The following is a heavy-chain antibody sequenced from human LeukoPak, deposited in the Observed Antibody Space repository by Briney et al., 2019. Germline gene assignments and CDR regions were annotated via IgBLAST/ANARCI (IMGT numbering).Heavy chain of an antibody. CDR3: AKGYDCWSGYYCDY. V-gene: IGHV3-30*02. J-gene: IGHJ4*02. CDR2: IRYDGSNK. Sequence: GGSLRLSCAASGFTFSSHGMHWVRQTPGKGLEWVAFIRYDGSNKYYADSVKGRFTISRDNSKNTLYLQMNSLRAEDTAVYYCAKGYDCWSGYYCDYWGQGTLVTVSS. CDR1: GFTFSSHG. D-gene: IGHD3-3*01.